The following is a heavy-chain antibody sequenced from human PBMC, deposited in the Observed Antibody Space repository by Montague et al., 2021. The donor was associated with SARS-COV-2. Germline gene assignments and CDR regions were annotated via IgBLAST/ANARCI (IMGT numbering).Heavy chain of an antibody. CDR3: ARWDPPTLTLIGLRGKSASDY. V-gene: IGHV4-34*01. D-gene: IGHD4-23*01. CDR2: INHSGTT. CDR1: GGSFSGYY. J-gene: IGHJ4*02. Sequence: SETLSLTCAVYGGSFSGYYWTWNRQSPGKGLEWIAEINHSGTTNYNFNPSLRSRVTISVDTSKSQFSLKLSSVTAADTGVYYCARWDPPTLTLIGLRGKSASDYWGQGTLVTVSS.